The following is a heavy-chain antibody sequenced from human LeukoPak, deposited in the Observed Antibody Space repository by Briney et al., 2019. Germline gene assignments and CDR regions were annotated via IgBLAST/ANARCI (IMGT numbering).Heavy chain of an antibody. J-gene: IGHJ5*02. CDR2: IYTSGST. CDR3: ARGKRGYSYGRLPGNWFDP. CDR1: GGSISSYY. Sequence: SETLSLTCTVSGGSISSYYWSWIRQPAGKGLEWIGRIYTSGSTNYNPSLKSRVTMSVDTSKNQFSLKLSSVTAADTAVYYCARGKRGYSYGRLPGNWFDPWDQGTLVTVSS. D-gene: IGHD5-18*01. V-gene: IGHV4-4*07.